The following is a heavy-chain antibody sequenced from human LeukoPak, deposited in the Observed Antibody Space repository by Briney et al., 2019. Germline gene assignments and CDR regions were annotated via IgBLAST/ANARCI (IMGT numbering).Heavy chain of an antibody. CDR1: GFTFDDYA. V-gene: IGHV3-9*01. CDR2: ISWNSGSI. Sequence: GGSLRLSCAASGFTFDDYAMHWVRQAPGKGLEWVSGISWNSGSIGYADSVQGRFTISRDNAKNSLYLQMNSLRAEDTAVYYCARSGSGYFDYWGQGSLVTVSS. J-gene: IGHJ4*02. CDR3: ARSGSGYFDY.